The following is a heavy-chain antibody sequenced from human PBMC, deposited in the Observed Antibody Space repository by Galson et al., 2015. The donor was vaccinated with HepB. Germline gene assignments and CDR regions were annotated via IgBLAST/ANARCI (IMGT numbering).Heavy chain of an antibody. CDR3: ARQLPDIVVVVAATGGWYFDL. D-gene: IGHD2-15*01. CDR1: GFSLSTSGVG. CDR2: IYWNDDK. V-gene: IGHV2-5*01. Sequence: PALVKPTQTLTLTCTFSGFSLSTSGVGVGWIRQPPGKALEWLALIYWNDDKRYSPSLKSRLTITKDTSKNQVVLTMTNMDPVDTATYYCARQLPDIVVVVAATGGWYFDLWGRGTLVTVSS. J-gene: IGHJ2*01.